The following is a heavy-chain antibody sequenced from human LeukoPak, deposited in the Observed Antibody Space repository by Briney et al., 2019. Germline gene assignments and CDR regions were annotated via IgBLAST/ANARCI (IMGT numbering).Heavy chain of an antibody. CDR2: INHSGST. CDR3: ASAKRYSGSYYGIDY. Sequence: PSETLSLTCAVYGGSFSGYYWSWIRQPPGKGLEWIGEINHSGSTNYNPSLKSRVTISVDTSKNQFSLKLSSVTAADTAVYYCASAKRYSGSYYGIDYWGQGTLVTVSS. D-gene: IGHD1-26*01. CDR1: GGSFSGYY. V-gene: IGHV4-34*01. J-gene: IGHJ4*02.